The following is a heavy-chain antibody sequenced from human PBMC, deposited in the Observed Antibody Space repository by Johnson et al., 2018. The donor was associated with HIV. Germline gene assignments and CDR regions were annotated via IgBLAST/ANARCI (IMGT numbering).Heavy chain of an antibody. J-gene: IGHJ3*02. CDR3: TQTGFRGEDAFDI. Sequence: VQLVESGGGVVRPGGSLRLSCAASGFTFIDYDMSWVRQAPGKGLEWVSAISGSGGSTYYADSVKGRFTISRDNSTNTLYLQRNSLKTEDTGVYYCTQTGFRGEDAFDIWGQGTIVTVSS. V-gene: IGHV3-23*04. CDR2: ISGSGGST. CDR1: GFTFIDYD. D-gene: IGHD3-10*01.